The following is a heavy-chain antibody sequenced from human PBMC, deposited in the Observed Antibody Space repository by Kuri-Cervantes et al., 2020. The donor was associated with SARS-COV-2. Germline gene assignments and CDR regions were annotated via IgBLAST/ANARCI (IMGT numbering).Heavy chain of an antibody. J-gene: IGHJ5*02. CDR3: ARGGGFLGILRRKNWFDP. Sequence: SCTVSGYSISSGYYWGWIRQPAGKGLEWIGHLDTSGSTTYNPSLKSRVTISLDTSKNEVSLRLTSATAADTGVYYCARGGGFLGILRRKNWFDPWGQGTLVTVSS. CDR1: GYSISSGYY. D-gene: IGHD2-15*01. CDR2: LDTSGST. V-gene: IGHV4-61*09.